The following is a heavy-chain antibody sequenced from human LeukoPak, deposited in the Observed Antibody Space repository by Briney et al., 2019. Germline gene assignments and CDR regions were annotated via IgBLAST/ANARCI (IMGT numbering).Heavy chain of an antibody. D-gene: IGHD4-17*01. CDR2: MSGSGGST. J-gene: IGHJ4*02. Sequence: GTLRLASAAAGLTFINDRISWGAEAPGPELGCVSIMSGSGGSTDYADSVKGRFSISRDNSKNTLFLQMNSLRAEDTAVYYCAKMSGRFGDYDFFDYLGQGTLVTVSS. V-gene: IGHV3-23*01. CDR1: GLTFINDR. CDR3: AKMSGRFGDYDFFDY.